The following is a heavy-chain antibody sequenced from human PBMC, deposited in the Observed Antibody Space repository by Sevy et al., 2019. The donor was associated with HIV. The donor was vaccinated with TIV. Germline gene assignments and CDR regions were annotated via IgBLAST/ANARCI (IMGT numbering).Heavy chain of an antibody. CDR3: AREGCTRPHDF. D-gene: IGHD2-8*01. V-gene: IGHV3-23*01. J-gene: IGHJ4*02. CDR1: GFTFNKYS. Sequence: GGSLRLSCVASGFTFNKYSMSWVRQAPGKGLERVSTLSFGCGQINYADSVKGRFTISRDDSKNTLYLQMNSRRAEDTALYYCAREGCTRPHDFWGQGTLVTVSS. CDR2: LSFGCGQI.